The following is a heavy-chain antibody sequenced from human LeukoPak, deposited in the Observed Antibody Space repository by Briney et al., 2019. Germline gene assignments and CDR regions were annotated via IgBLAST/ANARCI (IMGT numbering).Heavy chain of an antibody. CDR1: GFTFGDYA. CDR3: TGEVEFGKPYYFDY. V-gene: IGHV3-49*03. D-gene: IGHD3-10*01. Sequence: GGSLRLSCTASGFTFGDYAMSWFRQAPGKGLEWVGFIRSKAYGGTTEYAASVKGRFTISRDDSKSIAYLQMNSLKTEDTAVYYCTGEVEFGKPYYFDYWGQGTLVTVSS. J-gene: IGHJ4*02. CDR2: IRSKAYGGTT.